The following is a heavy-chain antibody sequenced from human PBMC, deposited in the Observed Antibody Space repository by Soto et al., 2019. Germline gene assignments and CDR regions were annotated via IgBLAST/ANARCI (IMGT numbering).Heavy chain of an antibody. V-gene: IGHV4-34*01. J-gene: IGHJ6*02. CDR2: INHSGST. CDR3: ARDAGGYDGGMDV. Sequence: SETLSLTCAVYGGSFSGYYWSWIRQPPGKGLEWIGEINHSGSTNYSPSLKSRVTISVDTSKNQFSLKLSSVTAADTAVYYCARDAGGYDGGMDVWGQGTTVTVSS. D-gene: IGHD5-12*01. CDR1: GGSFSGYY.